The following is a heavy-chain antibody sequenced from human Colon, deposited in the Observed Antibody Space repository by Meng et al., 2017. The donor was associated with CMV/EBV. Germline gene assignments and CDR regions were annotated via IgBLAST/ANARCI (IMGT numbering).Heavy chain of an antibody. J-gene: IGHJ6*02. V-gene: IGHV1-18*04. CDR2: ISSHNGNT. CDR3: ARVGFWSGSYSTYFYYGMDV. CDR1: GYAFVDYY. Sequence: ASVKVSCKTSGYAFVDYYIHWVRQAPGQRLEWMGWISSHNGNTNYAQKFQGRVTMTTDTVTSTVYMDLRSLRSDDTAVYYCARVGFWSGSYSTYFYYGMDVWGQGTAVTVSS. D-gene: IGHD3-3*01.